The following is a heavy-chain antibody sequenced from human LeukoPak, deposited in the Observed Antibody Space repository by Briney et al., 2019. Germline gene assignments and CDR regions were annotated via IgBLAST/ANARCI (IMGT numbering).Heavy chain of an antibody. J-gene: IGHJ4*02. D-gene: IGHD3-10*01. CDR2: IKQDGSEK. Sequence: GGSLRLSCAASGFTFSSYWVSWIRQAPGKGLEWVANIKQDGSEKYYVDSVKGRFTISRDNAKNSLYLQMNSLRAEDTAVYYCATRSEPYYYGSGSYRDYWGQGTLVTVSS. CDR1: GFTFSSYW. CDR3: ATRSEPYYYGSGSYRDY. V-gene: IGHV3-7*01.